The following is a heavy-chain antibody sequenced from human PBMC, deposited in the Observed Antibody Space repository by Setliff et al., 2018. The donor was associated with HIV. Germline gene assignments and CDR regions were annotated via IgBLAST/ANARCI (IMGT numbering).Heavy chain of an antibody. CDR1: TFTFTNYF. Sequence: ASVKVSCKISTFTFTNYFLYWVRQAPGQGLEWMGQIYPKDGETIYAEKFYGRLTITADTSTDTVFLELSGLRSDDTAVYYCVTLWLMYYDYWGQGTLVTVSS. J-gene: IGHJ4*02. D-gene: IGHD3-10*01. V-gene: IGHV1-69-2*01. CDR3: VTLWLMYYDY. CDR2: IYPKDGET.